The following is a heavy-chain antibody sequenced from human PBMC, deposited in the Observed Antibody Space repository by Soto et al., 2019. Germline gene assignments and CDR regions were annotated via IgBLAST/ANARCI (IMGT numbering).Heavy chain of an antibody. V-gene: IGHV3-9*01. CDR2: ISWNSGSI. Sequence: EVQLVESGGGLVQPGRSLRLSCAASGFTFDDYAMYWVRQAQGKGLEWDSGISWNSGSIGYADSVKGRFTISRDNAKNSLYLQMNSLRVEDTALYYCAKDMGCERWRVSRFDYWGQGTMVTVSS. CDR1: GFTFDDYA. CDR3: AKDMGCERWRVSRFDY. D-gene: IGHD6-19*01. J-gene: IGHJ4*02.